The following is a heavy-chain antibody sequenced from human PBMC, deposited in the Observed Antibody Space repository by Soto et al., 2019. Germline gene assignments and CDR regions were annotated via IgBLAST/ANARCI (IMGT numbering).Heavy chain of an antibody. CDR1: GGSISSGGYS. D-gene: IGHD2-8*01. Sequence: SETLSLTCAVSGGSISSGGYSWSWIRQPPGKGLEWIGYIYHSGSTYYNPSLKSRVTISVDNSMNTLYLQMNTLRAEDTAVYYCAKVSSAWYAGFFDLWGQGTLVTVSS. CDR3: AKVSSAWYAGFFDL. CDR2: IYHSGST. V-gene: IGHV4-30-2*01. J-gene: IGHJ4*02.